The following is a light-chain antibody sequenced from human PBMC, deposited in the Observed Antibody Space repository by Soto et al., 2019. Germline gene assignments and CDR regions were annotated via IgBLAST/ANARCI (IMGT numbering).Light chain of an antibody. Sequence: VLTQSPDTLSLSLGERATLSCRASQSVSSSHISWYQQKPGQAPRLLIYGASNRAIGIPDRFSAFGSGTDFTLTISRLEPEDFAVYYCQQFDTSLWTFGQGTRWIS. V-gene: IGKV3-20*01. CDR3: QQFDTSLWT. J-gene: IGKJ1*01. CDR1: QSVSSSH. CDR2: GAS.